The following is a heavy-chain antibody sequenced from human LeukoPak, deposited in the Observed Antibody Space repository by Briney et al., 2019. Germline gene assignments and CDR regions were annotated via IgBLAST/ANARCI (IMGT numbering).Heavy chain of an antibody. D-gene: IGHD6-19*01. CDR2: IYYSGST. CDR3: ARGRLARSPYFDY. J-gene: IGHJ4*02. V-gene: IGHV4-59*01. CDR1: GGSISSYY. Sequence: SETLSLTCTVSGGSISSYYWSWIRQPPGKGLEWIGDIYYSGSTDYNPSLKSRVTISVETSKDQFSLNLSSVTAAVTAVYYCARGRLARSPYFDYWGQGTLVTVSS.